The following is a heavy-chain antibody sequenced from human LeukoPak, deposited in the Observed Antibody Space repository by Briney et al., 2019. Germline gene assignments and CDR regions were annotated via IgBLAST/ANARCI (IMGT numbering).Heavy chain of an antibody. CDR3: ARVLQNYYYLDV. J-gene: IGHJ6*03. Sequence: SETLSLTCTVSGVSISSHYWSWVRQPPGKGLEWIGNIYDSESTHYKSSLKSRVTISVDTSKNQFSLRLRSVTAADTAVYYCARVLQNYYYLDVWGIGTTVTVSS. D-gene: IGHD3-3*01. V-gene: IGHV4-4*08. CDR1: GVSISSHY. CDR2: IYDSEST.